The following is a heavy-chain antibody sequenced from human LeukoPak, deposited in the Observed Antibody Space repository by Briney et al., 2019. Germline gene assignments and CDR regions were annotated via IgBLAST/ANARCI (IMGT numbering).Heavy chain of an antibody. Sequence: GGSLRLSCAASGFTFSSYSMKWVRQAPGKGLEWVSSISTGSSYIHYADSVKGRLTISRDNAKNSLYLQMNSLRAEDTAVYYCARDYDFYCSGGSCYSPRLSDYWGQGTLVTVSS. CDR1: GFTFSSYS. CDR2: ISTGSSYI. V-gene: IGHV3-21*01. D-gene: IGHD2-15*01. CDR3: ARDYDFYCSGGSCYSPRLSDY. J-gene: IGHJ4*02.